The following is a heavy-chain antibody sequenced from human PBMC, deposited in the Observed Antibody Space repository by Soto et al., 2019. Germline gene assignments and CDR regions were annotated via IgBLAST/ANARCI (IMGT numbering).Heavy chain of an antibody. V-gene: IGHV5-51*01. Sequence: PGESLKISCQGSGYIFVSYWIAWVRQTPEKGLEWMAIMYPGNSDTKYSPSFQGQVTISVDKSISTAYLQWGSLKASDTAMYYCARPLIPIAASYYYYGMDVWGQGTTVTVSS. CDR3: ARPLIPIAASYYYYGMDV. D-gene: IGHD6-13*01. J-gene: IGHJ6*02. CDR1: GYIFVSYW. CDR2: MYPGNSDT.